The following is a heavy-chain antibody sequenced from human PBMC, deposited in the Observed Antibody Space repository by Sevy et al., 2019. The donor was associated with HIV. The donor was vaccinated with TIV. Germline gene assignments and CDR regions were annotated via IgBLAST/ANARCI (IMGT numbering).Heavy chain of an antibody. V-gene: IGHV3-23*01. Sequence: GGSLRLSCAASGFTFNTHAMNWVRQAPGKGLEWVSTISGPAYKRNYTDSVKGRCTISRDNSENTLHLQMGSLRTDDTAVYYEAKALNPELESMLEVHPRTLKGFDVWGQGTVVTVS. CDR2: ISGPAYKR. CDR3: AKALNPELESMLEVHPRTLKGFDV. J-gene: IGHJ3*01. D-gene: IGHD3-22*01. CDR1: GFTFNTHA.